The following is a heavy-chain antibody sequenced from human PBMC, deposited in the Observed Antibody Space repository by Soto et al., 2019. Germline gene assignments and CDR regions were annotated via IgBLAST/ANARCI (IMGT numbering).Heavy chain of an antibody. Sequence: AGGSLRLSCAASGFTFSSYAMSWVRQAPGKGLEWVSAISGSGGSTYYADSVKGRFTISRDNSKNTLYLQMNSLRAEDTAVYYCAKDMWFGESYNHNFDYWGQGTLVTVSS. D-gene: IGHD3-10*01. J-gene: IGHJ4*02. CDR1: GFTFSSYA. CDR3: AKDMWFGESYNHNFDY. V-gene: IGHV3-23*01. CDR2: ISGSGGST.